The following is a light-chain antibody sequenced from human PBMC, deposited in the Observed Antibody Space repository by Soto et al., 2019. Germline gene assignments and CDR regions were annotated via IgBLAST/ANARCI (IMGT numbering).Light chain of an antibody. J-gene: IGLJ2*01. CDR1: SSNIGNNY. Sequence: QSALTQPPSVSAAPGQTVTISCSGSSSNIGNNYVSWYQQLPGTAPTLLIYENSKRPSGIPDRFSGSKSGTSATLGITGLQTGDEADYYCGTWDSSLSAGVFGGGTKVTVL. CDR2: ENS. V-gene: IGLV1-51*02. CDR3: GTWDSSLSAGV.